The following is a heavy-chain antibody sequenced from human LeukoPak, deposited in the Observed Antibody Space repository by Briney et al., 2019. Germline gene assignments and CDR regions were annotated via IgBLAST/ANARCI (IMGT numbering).Heavy chain of an antibody. V-gene: IGHV3-15*01. Sequence: PGGSLRLSCAASGFTFSNAWMSWVRRAPGKGLEWVGRIKSKTDGGTTDYAAPVKGRFTISRDDSKNTLYLQMNSLKTEDTAVYYYTTDKVIAVAGSFDYWGQGTLVTVSS. CDR3: TTDKVIAVAGSFDY. J-gene: IGHJ4*02. CDR1: GFTFSNAW. D-gene: IGHD6-19*01. CDR2: IKSKTDGGTT.